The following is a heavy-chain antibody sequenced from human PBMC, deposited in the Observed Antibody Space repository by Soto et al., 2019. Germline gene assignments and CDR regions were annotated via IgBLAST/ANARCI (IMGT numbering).Heavy chain of an antibody. CDR3: ARRGRSGTNKYESFHMDV. CDR2: IYPGDSDT. D-gene: IGHD2-8*01. J-gene: IGHJ6*02. Sequence: GAALKISLKGAGYSFTSHRIGLVRQMHGKDLEWMGIIYPGDSDTKYSPSFQGQVTFSADKSISTAYLQCSSLKDSDSAMYYCARRGRSGTNKYESFHMDVWGQGTTVTVSS. CDR1: GYSFTSHR. V-gene: IGHV5-51*01.